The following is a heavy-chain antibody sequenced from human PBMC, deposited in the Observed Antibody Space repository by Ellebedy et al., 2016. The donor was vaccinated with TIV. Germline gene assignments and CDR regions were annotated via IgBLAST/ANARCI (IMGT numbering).Heavy chain of an antibody. J-gene: IGHJ4*02. CDR3: ARADYVWGSYRFDY. CDR2: IYYSAST. D-gene: IGHD3-16*02. Sequence: SETLSLXXTVSGASISSGNYYWSWIRQHPGKGLEWVGYIYYSASTYYNPSLKSRVTISIDTSKNQFSLKLSSVTAADTAVYYCARADYVWGSYRFDYWGQGTLVTVSS. CDR1: GASISSGNYY. V-gene: IGHV4-31*03.